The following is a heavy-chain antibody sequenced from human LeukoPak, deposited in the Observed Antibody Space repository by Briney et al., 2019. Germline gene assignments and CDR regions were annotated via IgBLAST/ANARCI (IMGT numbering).Heavy chain of an antibody. Sequence: ASVSVSCKASGYTFTGYYMHWVRQAPGQGLEGMGWINPSSGGINYAQKFQGRVTMTRDTSISTAYMELSRLRSDDTAVYYCARRSPPWLPNDTDDYYYYYMDVWGTGTTVTVSS. CDR2: INPSSGGI. CDR3: ARRSPPWLPNDTDDYYYYYMDV. D-gene: IGHD6-19*01. V-gene: IGHV1-2*02. CDR1: GYTFTGYY. J-gene: IGHJ6*03.